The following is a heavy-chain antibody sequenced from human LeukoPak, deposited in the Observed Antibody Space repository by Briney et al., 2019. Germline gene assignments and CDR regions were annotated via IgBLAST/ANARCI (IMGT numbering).Heavy chain of an antibody. CDR1: GFTFSSYW. CDR2: IKQDGSEK. CDR3: ARARSPQYYYDSSGYLDY. V-gene: IGHV3-7*01. Sequence: PGGSLRLSCAASGFTFSSYWMSWVRQAPGKGPEWVANIKQDGSEKYYVDSVKGRFTISRDNAKNSLYLQMNSLRAEDTAVYYCARARSPQYYYDSSGYLDYWGQGTLVTVSS. J-gene: IGHJ4*02. D-gene: IGHD3-22*01.